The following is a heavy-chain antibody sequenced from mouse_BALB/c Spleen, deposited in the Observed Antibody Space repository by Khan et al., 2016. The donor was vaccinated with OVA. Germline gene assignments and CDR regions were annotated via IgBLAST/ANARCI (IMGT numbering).Heavy chain of an antibody. CDR3: ERPPYVSDTLDQ. Sequence: LVESGPELKKPGETVKISCKASGYTFTNYGMNWVKQSPGKALKWMGWINTYTGEPTYADDFKGRFAFSLETSASTAYLQINNLKNEDKATDCCERPPYVSDTLDQGGQGTSVTVAS. CDR1: GYTFTNYG. D-gene: IGHD1-1*01. CDR2: INTYTGEP. V-gene: IGHV9-1*02. J-gene: IGHJ4*01.